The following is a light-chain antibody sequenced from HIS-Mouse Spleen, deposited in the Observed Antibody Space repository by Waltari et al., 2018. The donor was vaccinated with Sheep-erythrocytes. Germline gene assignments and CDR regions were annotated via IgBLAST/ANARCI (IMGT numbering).Light chain of an antibody. Sequence: DIQMTQSPSSLSASVGDRVTITCRASQSISSYLNWYQQKPGKAPKLLIYAASSLQIGVPLRFSGSGSGTDFTLTISSLQPEDFATYYCQQSYSTPRTFGQGTKVEIK. V-gene: IGKV1-39*01. CDR3: QQSYSTPRT. CDR2: AAS. CDR1: QSISSY. J-gene: IGKJ1*01.